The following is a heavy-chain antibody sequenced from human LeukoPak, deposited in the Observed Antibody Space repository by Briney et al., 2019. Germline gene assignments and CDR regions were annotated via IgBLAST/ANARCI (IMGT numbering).Heavy chain of an antibody. D-gene: IGHD5-12*01. V-gene: IGHV4-31*03. CDR2: IYYSGST. CDR1: GGSISSGGYY. Sequence: PSQALSLTCTDSGGSISSGGYYWSWIRQHPGKGLEWIGYIYYSGSTYYNPSLKSRVTISVDTSKNQFSLKLSSVTAADTAVYYCASQRDIVASFDYWGQGTLVTVSS. J-gene: IGHJ4*02. CDR3: ASQRDIVASFDY.